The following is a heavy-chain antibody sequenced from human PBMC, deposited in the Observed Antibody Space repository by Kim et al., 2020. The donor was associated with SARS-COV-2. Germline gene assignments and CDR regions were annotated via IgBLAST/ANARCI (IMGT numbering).Heavy chain of an antibody. J-gene: IGHJ6*01. V-gene: IGHV3-30*18. Sequence: GGSLRLSCAASGFTFSSYGMHWVRQAPGKGLEGVAVISYDGSNKYYADSVKGRFTISRDNSKNTLYLQMNSLRAEDTAVYYCAKDRAGYSSGWYYYYYG. CDR3: AKDRAGYSSGWYYYYYG. D-gene: IGHD6-19*01. CDR1: GFTFSSYG. CDR2: ISYDGSNK.